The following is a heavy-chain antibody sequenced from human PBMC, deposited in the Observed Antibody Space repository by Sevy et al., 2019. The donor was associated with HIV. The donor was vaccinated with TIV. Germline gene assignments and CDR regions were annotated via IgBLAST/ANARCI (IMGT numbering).Heavy chain of an antibody. CDR1: GGSISSGGYY. CDR3: ASETDHHAFDI. Sequence: SETLSLTCTVSGGSISSGGYYWSWIRQHPGKGLEWIGYIYYSGSTYYNPSLKSRVTISVDTSKNQFSLKLSSVTVADTAVYYCASETDHHAFDIWGQGTMVTVSS. CDR2: IYYSGST. V-gene: IGHV4-31*03. J-gene: IGHJ3*02.